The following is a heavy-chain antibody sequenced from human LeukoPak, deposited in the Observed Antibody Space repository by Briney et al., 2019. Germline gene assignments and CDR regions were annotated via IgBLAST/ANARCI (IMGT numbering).Heavy chain of an antibody. CDR3: ARSTMFDYGDYEGDY. D-gene: IGHD4-17*01. V-gene: IGHV3-21*01. CDR1: GFTVSSNY. CDR2: ISSSSSYI. Sequence: GGSLRLSCAASGFTVSSNYMTWVRQAPGKGLEWVSSISSSSSYIYYADSVKGRFTISRDNAKNSLYLQMNSLRAEDTAVYYCARSTMFDYGDYEGDYWGQGTLVTVSS. J-gene: IGHJ4*02.